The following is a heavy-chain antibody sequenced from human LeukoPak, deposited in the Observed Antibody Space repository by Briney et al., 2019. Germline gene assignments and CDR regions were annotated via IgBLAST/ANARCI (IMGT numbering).Heavy chain of an antibody. D-gene: IGHD2-15*01. Sequence: GGSLRLSCAASGFPFSSYAMHGVRQAPRRGVECVSAISDSGGSTYYADSVKGRFTISRDNSKNTLYLQMSSLRAEDTAVYFCVRGYSFGPYGMDVWGQGTTVTVCS. CDR1: GFPFSSYA. J-gene: IGHJ6*02. V-gene: IGHV3-64D*09. CDR2: ISDSGGST. CDR3: VRGYSFGPYGMDV.